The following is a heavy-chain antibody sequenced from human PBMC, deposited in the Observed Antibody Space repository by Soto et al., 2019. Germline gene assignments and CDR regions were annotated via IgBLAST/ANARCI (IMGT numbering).Heavy chain of an antibody. CDR3: ARAETFYLEWIFNWSDP. CDR1: GGSIGNTNW. V-gene: IGHV4-4*02. CDR2: IYHSRST. D-gene: IGHD3-3*01. Sequence: SETLSLTCAVSGGSIGNTNWLTWVLQPPWRGLEWIGEIYHSRSTNSNPSLKSRVTISVDKSNNRFTRKLSPVTAADTAVYYCARAETFYLEWIFNWSDPWGQGILVTVSS. J-gene: IGHJ5*02.